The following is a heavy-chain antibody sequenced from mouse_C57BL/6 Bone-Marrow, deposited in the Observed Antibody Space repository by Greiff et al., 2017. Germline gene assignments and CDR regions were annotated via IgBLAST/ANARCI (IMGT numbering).Heavy chain of an antibody. CDR3: AREVSYYCGSSWFAY. CDR2: IYPRSGNT. D-gene: IGHD1-1*01. CDR1: GYTFTSYG. Sequence: VQLQQSGAELARPGASVKLSCKASGYTFTSYGISWVKQRPGQGLEWIGEIYPRSGNTYYNEKFKGKAKLTADKSSSTAYMELRSLTSEDSAVYFCAREVSYYCGSSWFAYWGQGTLVTVSA. V-gene: IGHV1-81*01. J-gene: IGHJ3*01.